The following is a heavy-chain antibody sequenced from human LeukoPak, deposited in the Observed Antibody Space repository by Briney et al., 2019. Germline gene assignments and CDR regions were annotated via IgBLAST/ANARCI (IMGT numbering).Heavy chain of an antibody. CDR2: ISGSGGST. Sequence: GGSLRLSCPASEFTFSSYAMSWVRQAPGKGLEWVSSISGSGGSTHYADSVKGRFTISRDKTKNTLYLQMNSLRAEDTAVYYCAKSAYYDASGYYREYYFDYWGQGTLVTVSS. V-gene: IGHV3-23*01. CDR1: EFTFSSYA. CDR3: AKSAYYDASGYYREYYFDY. J-gene: IGHJ4*02. D-gene: IGHD3-22*01.